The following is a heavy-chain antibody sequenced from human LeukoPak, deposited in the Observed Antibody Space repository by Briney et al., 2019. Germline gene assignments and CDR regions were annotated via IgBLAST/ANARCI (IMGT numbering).Heavy chain of an antibody. Sequence: SGPTLVKPTQTLTLTCTFSGFSLSTSGVGVGWIRQPPGKALEWLALIYWNDDKRYGPSLKSRLTITKDSSKNQVVLTMTNMDPVDTATYYCALGIAAVDYWGQGTLVTVSS. CDR3: ALGIAAVDY. CDR1: GFSLSTSGVG. D-gene: IGHD6-13*01. CDR2: IYWNDDK. V-gene: IGHV2-5*01. J-gene: IGHJ4*02.